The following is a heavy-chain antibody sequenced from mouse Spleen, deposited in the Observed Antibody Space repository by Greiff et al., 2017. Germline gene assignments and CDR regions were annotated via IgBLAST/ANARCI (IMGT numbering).Heavy chain of an antibody. J-gene: IGHJ2*01. CDR1: GYTFTSYW. Sequence: VQLQQPGAELVRPGSSVKLSCKASGYTFTSYWMHWVKQRPIQGLEWIGNIDPSDSETHYNQKFKDKATLTVDKSSSTAYMQLSSLTSEDSAVYYCARRRGTWSSLDYWGQGTTLTVSS. D-gene: IGHD2-14*01. CDR3: ARRRGTWSSLDY. CDR2: IDPSDSET. V-gene: IGHV1-52*01.